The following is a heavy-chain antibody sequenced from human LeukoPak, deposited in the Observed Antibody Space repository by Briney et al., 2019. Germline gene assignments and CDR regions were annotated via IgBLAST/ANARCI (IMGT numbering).Heavy chain of an antibody. J-gene: IGHJ5*02. CDR3: ARYFWGGNNWFDP. Sequence: SQTLSLTCAISGDSISSNNAAWNWTRQSPSRGLEWLGRTYYRSKWYNDYAVSVKSRITINPDTSKNQFSLQLNSVTPEDTAIYYCARYFWGGNNWFDPWGQGTLVTVSS. V-gene: IGHV6-1*01. D-gene: IGHD3-3*01. CDR1: GDSISSNNAA. CDR2: TYYRSKWYN.